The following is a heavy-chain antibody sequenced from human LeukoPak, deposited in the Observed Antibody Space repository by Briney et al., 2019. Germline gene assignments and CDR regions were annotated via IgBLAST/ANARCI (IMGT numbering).Heavy chain of an antibody. CDR3: ARVHGDFFFDY. Sequence: GGSLRLSCAASGFTFSSHGMSWVRQAPGKGLEWVSGINWNGGSTGYADSVKGRFTISRDNAKNSLYLQMNSLRAEDTAVYYCARVHGDFFFDYWGQGTLVTVSS. V-gene: IGHV3-20*04. D-gene: IGHD4-17*01. J-gene: IGHJ4*02. CDR2: INWNGGST. CDR1: GFTFSSHG.